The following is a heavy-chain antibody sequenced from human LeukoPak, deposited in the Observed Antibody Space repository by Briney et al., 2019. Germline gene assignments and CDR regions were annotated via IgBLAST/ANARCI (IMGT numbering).Heavy chain of an antibody. D-gene: IGHD4-17*01. V-gene: IGHV4-59*01. CDR3: ARDLRDYGDNQNWFDP. CDR2: IYYSGST. J-gene: IGHJ5*02. CDR1: GGSISSYY. Sequence: RSSETLSLTCTVSGGSISSYYWSWIRQPPGKGLEWIGYIYYSGSTNYNPSLKSRVTISVDTSKNQFSLKLSSVTAADTAVYYCARDLRDYGDNQNWFDPWGQGTLVTVSS.